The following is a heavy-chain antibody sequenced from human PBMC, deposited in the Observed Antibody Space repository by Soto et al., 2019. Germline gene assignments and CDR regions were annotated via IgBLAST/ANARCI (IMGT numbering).Heavy chain of an antibody. J-gene: IGHJ4*02. V-gene: IGHV4-4*07. CDR3: ARDCSGGACYPASFDY. Sequence: PSETLSLTCSVSAGSISTYHWSWIRQPAGKGLEWIGRIYYTESTDYNPSLKSRVTMSVDTSKNQFSLKVSSVTAADTAVYYCARDCSGGACYPASFDYWGQGTLVTVSS. CDR1: AGSISTYH. CDR2: IYYTEST. D-gene: IGHD2-15*01.